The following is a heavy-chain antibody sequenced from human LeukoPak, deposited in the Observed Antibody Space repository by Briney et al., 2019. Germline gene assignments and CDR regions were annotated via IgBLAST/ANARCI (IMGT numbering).Heavy chain of an antibody. D-gene: IGHD2-2*01. CDR3: AKVGRGDYVPAALHYYYYMDV. J-gene: IGHJ6*03. CDR1: GFTFSSYG. Sequence: QAGGSLRLSCAASGFTFSSYGMHWVRQAPGKGLEWVAFIRYDGSNKYYADSVKGRFTISRDNSKNTLYLQMNSLRAEDTAVYYCAKVGRGDYVPAALHYYYYMDVWGKGTTVTVSS. CDR2: IRYDGSNK. V-gene: IGHV3-30*02.